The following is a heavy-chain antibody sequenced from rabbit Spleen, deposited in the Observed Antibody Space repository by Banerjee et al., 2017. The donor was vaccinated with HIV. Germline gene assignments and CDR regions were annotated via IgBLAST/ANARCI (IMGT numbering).Heavy chain of an antibody. CDR2: INAVTGKA. Sequence: QELLEESGGGLVKPEGSLKLSCTASGFSISSNAVICLVRQSPGKGLEWIVGINAVTGKAVYATWPQGRFTYSKTTSTTVTLQMISLTAADTTTYFCARRLSDVIGWNIGWWGPGTLVTVS. J-gene: IGHJ4*01. CDR3: ARRLSDVIGWNIGW. CDR1: GFSISSNAV. V-gene: IGHV1S45*01. D-gene: IGHD2-1*01.